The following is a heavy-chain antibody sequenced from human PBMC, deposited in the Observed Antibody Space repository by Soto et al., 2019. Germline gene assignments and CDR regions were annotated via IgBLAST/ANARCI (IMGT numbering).Heavy chain of an antibody. V-gene: IGHV3-23*01. CDR1: GFTFSRHG. D-gene: IGHD1-26*01. CDR3: ARDVVGATGAFDI. CDR2: INPSGDST. Sequence: GGSLRLSCVASGFTFSRHGLSWVRQAPGKGLEWVSTINPSGDSTFYADSVKGRFTISRDNSKNTVYLQMNSLSVGDTAVYYCARDVVGATGAFDIWGQGTMVTVSS. J-gene: IGHJ3*02.